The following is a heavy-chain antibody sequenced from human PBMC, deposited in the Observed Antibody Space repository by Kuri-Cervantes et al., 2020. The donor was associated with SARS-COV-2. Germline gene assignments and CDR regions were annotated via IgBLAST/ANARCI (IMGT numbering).Heavy chain of an antibody. Sequence: SVKVSCKASGGTFSNYALSWVRQAPGQGLEWMGGIIPIFGTANYAQKFQGRVTITMDESTSTAYMELSSLRYEDTAAYYCARGRDYYGSGYIWGQGTTVTVSS. J-gene: IGHJ3*02. CDR2: IIPIFGTA. V-gene: IGHV1-69*05. CDR1: GGTFSNYA. D-gene: IGHD3-10*01. CDR3: ARGRDYYGSGYI.